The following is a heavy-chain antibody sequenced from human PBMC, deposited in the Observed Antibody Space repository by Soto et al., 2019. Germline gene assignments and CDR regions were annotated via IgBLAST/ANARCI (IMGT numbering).Heavy chain of an antibody. Sequence: EVQLVGSGGGLVQPGGSLRLSCAASGFTFSSYEMNWVRQAPGKGLEWVSYISSSGSTIYYADSVKGRFTISRDNAKNSLYLQMNSLRAEDTAVYYCARTYYYDSSGYQLLDAFDIWGQGTMVTVSS. V-gene: IGHV3-48*03. J-gene: IGHJ3*02. CDR3: ARTYYYDSSGYQLLDAFDI. D-gene: IGHD3-22*01. CDR1: GFTFSSYE. CDR2: ISSSGSTI.